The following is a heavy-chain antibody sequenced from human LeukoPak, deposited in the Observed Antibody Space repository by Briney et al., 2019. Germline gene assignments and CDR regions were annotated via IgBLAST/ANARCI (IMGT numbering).Heavy chain of an antibody. CDR2: IKSKTDGGTT. Sequence: GGSLRLSCAASGFTFSNAWMSWVRQAPGKGLEWVGRIKSKTDGGTTDYTALLKGRFTISRDDSKNTLYLQMDSLKTEDTAVYYCTTGPFDYYGSASYLANGMDVWGQGTTVTVSS. CDR1: GFTFSNAW. D-gene: IGHD3-10*01. J-gene: IGHJ6*02. V-gene: IGHV3-15*01. CDR3: TTGPFDYYGSASYLANGMDV.